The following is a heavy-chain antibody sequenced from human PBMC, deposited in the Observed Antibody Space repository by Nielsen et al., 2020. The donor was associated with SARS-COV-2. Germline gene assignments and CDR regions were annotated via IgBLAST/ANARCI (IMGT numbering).Heavy chain of an antibody. V-gene: IGHV3-73*01. CDR1: GFTFSGSA. Sequence: GGSLRLSCAASGFTFSGSAMHWVRQASGKGLEWVGRIRSKANSYATAYAASVKGRFTISRDDSKNTAYLQMNSLKTEDTAVYYCTRHGIQLWLGVYYYGMDVWGQGTTVTVSS. J-gene: IGHJ6*02. CDR3: TRHGIQLWLGVYYYGMDV. CDR2: IRSKANSYAT. D-gene: IGHD5-18*01.